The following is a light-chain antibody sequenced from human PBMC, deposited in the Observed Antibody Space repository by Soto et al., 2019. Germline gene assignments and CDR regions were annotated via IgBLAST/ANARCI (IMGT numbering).Light chain of an antibody. J-gene: IGLJ1*01. Sequence: QSALTQPASVSGSPGQSITISCTGTNSDVGSYNRVSWYQQPPGTAPKLIIYDVNNRPSGVSYRFSGSKSGNTASLTISGLQAEDEADYYCNSYTTSETCVFGTGTKVTVL. CDR1: NSDVGSYNR. V-gene: IGLV2-14*01. CDR2: DVN. CDR3: NSYTTSETCV.